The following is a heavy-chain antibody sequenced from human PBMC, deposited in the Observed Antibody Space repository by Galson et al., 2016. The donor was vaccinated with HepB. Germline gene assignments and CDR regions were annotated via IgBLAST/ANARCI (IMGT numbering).Heavy chain of an antibody. Sequence: SETLSLTCVVSGGSIGSTNYYWGWIRQPPGKALEWLGSIYYTGRTFYNPSLKSRVTILVDTSTNRFSLRLSSVTAADTAVYYCAKELGVGAYSFDHWGQGTLVTVSP. CDR3: AKELGVGAYSFDH. V-gene: IGHV4-39*01. J-gene: IGHJ4*02. D-gene: IGHD1-26*01. CDR1: GGSIGSTNYY. CDR2: IYYTGRT.